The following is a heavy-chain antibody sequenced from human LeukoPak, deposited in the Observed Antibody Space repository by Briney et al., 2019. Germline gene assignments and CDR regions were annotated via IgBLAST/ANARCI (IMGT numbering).Heavy chain of an antibody. V-gene: IGHV1-46*01. CDR3: AKDRHAPGRYCSSTSCFPFDS. J-gene: IGHJ5*01. CDR2: INPIGGST. CDR1: GYTFTSYY. D-gene: IGHD2-2*01. Sequence: ASVKVSCKASGYTFTSYYMRWVRQAPGQGLEWMGMINPIGGSTSYAQKFQGRVTLTRDTSTSTVYMELSSLRSEDTAVYYCAKDRHAPGRYCSSTSCFPFDSWGQGTLVTVSS.